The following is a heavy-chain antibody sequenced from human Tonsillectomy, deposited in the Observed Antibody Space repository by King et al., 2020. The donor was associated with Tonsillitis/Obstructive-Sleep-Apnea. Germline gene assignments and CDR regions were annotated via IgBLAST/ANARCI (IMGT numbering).Heavy chain of an antibody. D-gene: IGHD3-3*01. CDR1: GFTFSSYA. V-gene: IGHV3-23*04. J-gene: IGHJ4*02. Sequence: VQLVESGGGLVQPGGSLRLSCAASGFTFSSYAMSWVRQAPGKGLEWVSAISGSGGSTSYADSVKVRFTISRDNSKNTLYLQMNSQRAEDAAVYYCEKESPGYYDFWSGHPHFDYWGQGTLVTVSS. CDR2: ISGSGGST. CDR3: EKESPGYYDFWSGHPHFDY.